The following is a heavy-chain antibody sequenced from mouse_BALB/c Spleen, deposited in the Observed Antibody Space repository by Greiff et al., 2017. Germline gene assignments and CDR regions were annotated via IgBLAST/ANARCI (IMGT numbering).Heavy chain of an antibody. CDR1: GFTFSSYA. V-gene: IGHV5-9-4*01. CDR2: ISSGGSYT. Sequence: EVKLVESGGGLVKPGGSLKLSCAASGFTFSSYAMSWVRQSPEKRLEWVAEISSGGSYTYYPDTVTGRFTISRDNAKNTLYLEMSSLRSEDTAMYYCASLITTVPFAYWGQGTLVTVSA. J-gene: IGHJ3*01. CDR3: ASLITTVPFAY. D-gene: IGHD1-1*01.